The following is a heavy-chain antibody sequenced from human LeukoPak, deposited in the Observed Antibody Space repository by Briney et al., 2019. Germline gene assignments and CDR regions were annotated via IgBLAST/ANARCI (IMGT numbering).Heavy chain of an antibody. CDR2: IYHSGKT. CDR3: TREAPVAAGSDSFDI. J-gene: IGHJ3*02. Sequence: QSLSLTRTVSSYSISRVYYWGWIRQPPGKGREWIGSIYHSGKTYYNPSLKSPDSTPAETSKNQFCLKLSSVTAADTAVYCCTREAPVAAGSDSFDIWGQGTMVTVSS. D-gene: IGHD6-19*01. V-gene: IGHV4-38-2*02. CDR1: SYSISRVYY.